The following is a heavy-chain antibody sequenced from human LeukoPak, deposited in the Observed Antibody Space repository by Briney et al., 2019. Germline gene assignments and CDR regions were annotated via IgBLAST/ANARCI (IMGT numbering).Heavy chain of an antibody. V-gene: IGHV3-9*01. Sequence: GRSLRLSCAASGFTFDDYAIHWVRQAPGKGLEWVSGVSWNSGSIGYADSVKGRFTISRDNAKNSLYLQMNSLSAEDTALYYCAKDSGIAAAGNTFDYWGQGTLVTVSS. D-gene: IGHD6-13*01. CDR1: GFTFDDYA. CDR2: VSWNSGSI. J-gene: IGHJ4*02. CDR3: AKDSGIAAAGNTFDY.